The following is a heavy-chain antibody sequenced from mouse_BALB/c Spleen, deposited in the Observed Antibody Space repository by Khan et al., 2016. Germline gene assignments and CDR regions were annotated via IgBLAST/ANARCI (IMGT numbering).Heavy chain of an antibody. D-gene: IGHD2-2*01. CDR2: INTETGEP. CDR3: SILDVYDEFAY. CDR1: GYTFTDYS. V-gene: IGHV9-2-1*01. J-gene: IGHJ3*01. Sequence: QIQLVQSGPELKKPGETVKISCKASGYTFTDYSMHWVKQAPGKGLKWMGWINTETGEPTYADDFKGRFAFSLETSASTAYLQINNLKHEESATYFCSILDVYDEFAYWGQGTLVSVSA.